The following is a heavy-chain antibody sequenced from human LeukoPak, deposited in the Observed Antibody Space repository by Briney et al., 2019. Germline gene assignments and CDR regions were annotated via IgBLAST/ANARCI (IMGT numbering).Heavy chain of an antibody. D-gene: IGHD6-13*01. CDR2: ITPSGGNT. CDR1: GFTFSSYG. V-gene: IGHV3-64*02. CDR3: ARRREYAGYYYGMDV. Sequence: SGGALRLSCAASGFTFSSYGMHWVRQAPGKGREYVSAITPSGGNTFYAGSVKGRFTIFRDNSKNTLYLQMGGMRAADMAVYYCARRREYAGYYYGMDVWGQGTTVTVSS. J-gene: IGHJ6*02.